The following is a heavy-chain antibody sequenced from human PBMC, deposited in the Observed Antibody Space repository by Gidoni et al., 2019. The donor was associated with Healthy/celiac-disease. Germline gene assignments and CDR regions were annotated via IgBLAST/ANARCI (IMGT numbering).Heavy chain of an antibody. CDR3: ARALDVRAGYCSSTSCFAAAGLERDY. V-gene: IGHV1-18*04. J-gene: IGHJ4*02. CDR2: ISAYNGNT. D-gene: IGHD2-2*01. Sequence: QVQLVQSGAEVKKPGASVKVSCKASGYTFTSYGISWVRQAPGQGLEWMGWISAYNGNTNYAQKLQGRVTMTTDTSTSTAYMELRSLRSDDTAVYYCARALDVRAGYCSSTSCFAAAGLERDYWGQGTLVTVSS. CDR1: GYTFTSYG.